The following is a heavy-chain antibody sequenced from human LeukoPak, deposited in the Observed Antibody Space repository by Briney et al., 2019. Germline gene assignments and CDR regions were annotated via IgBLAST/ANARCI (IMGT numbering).Heavy chain of an antibody. CDR3: ARGRGQQWLEPFDP. CDR2: ISYIGNT. Sequence: SETLSLTCTVSGGSISSYHWSWIRQPPGKGLEWIGYISYIGNTNYNPSLKSQVTISIDTPKNQFSLKLTSVTAADTAVYYCARGRGQQWLEPFDPWGQGTLVTVSS. CDR1: GGSISSYH. J-gene: IGHJ5*02. V-gene: IGHV4-59*13. D-gene: IGHD6-19*01.